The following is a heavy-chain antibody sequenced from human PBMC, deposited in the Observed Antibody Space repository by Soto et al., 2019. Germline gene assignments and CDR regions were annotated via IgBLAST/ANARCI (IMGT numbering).Heavy chain of an antibody. V-gene: IGHV1-69*02. Sequence: QVQLVQSGAEVKKPGSSVKVSCKASGGTFSSYTISWVRQAPGQGLEWMGRIIPILGIANYAQKFQGRVTIAADKSTSPAYMELSSLRSGDTAVYYCATDYGDYGRAAYDYWGQGTLVTVSS. CDR1: GGTFSSYT. CDR2: IIPILGIA. CDR3: ATDYGDYGRAAYDY. D-gene: IGHD4-17*01. J-gene: IGHJ4*02.